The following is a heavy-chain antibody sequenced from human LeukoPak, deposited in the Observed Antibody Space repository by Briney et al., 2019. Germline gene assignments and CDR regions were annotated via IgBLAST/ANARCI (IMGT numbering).Heavy chain of an antibody. CDR3: ARTLFCSSTSCYKGDFDY. CDR2: ISSSSSYI. Sequence: GGSLRLSCAASGFTFSSYSMNWVRQAPGKGLEWVSSISSSSSYIYYAYSVKGRFTISRDNAKNSLYLRMNSLRAEDTAVYYCARTLFCSSTSCYKGDFDYWGQGTLVTVSS. J-gene: IGHJ4*02. CDR1: GFTFSSYS. D-gene: IGHD2-2*02. V-gene: IGHV3-21*01.